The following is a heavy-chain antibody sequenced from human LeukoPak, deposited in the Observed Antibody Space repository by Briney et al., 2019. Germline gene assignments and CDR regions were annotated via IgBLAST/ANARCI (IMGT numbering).Heavy chain of an antibody. V-gene: IGHV1-18*01. CDR3: ARVQYISTYYDYVWGSYRQYEYFQH. J-gene: IGHJ1*01. CDR2: ISAYNGNT. D-gene: IGHD3-16*02. CDR1: GYTFTSYG. Sequence: ASVKVSCKASGYTFTSYGISWVRQAPGQGLEWMGWISAYNGNTNYAQKLQGRVTMTTDTSTSTAYMELRSLRSDDTAVYYCARVQYISTYYDYVWGSYRQYEYFQHWGQGTLVTVSS.